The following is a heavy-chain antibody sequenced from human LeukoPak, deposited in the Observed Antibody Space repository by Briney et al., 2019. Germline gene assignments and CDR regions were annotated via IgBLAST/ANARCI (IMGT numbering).Heavy chain of an antibody. CDR2: IYYSGST. D-gene: IGHD3-22*01. Sequence: PSETLSLTCTVSGGSISSYYWSWIRQPPGKGLEWIGYIYYSGSTNYNPSLKSRVTISVDTSKNQFSLKLSSVTAADTAVYYCARHASYYYDSSLDYWGQGTLVTVSS. J-gene: IGHJ4*02. V-gene: IGHV4-59*08. CDR3: ARHASYYYDSSLDY. CDR1: GGSISSYY.